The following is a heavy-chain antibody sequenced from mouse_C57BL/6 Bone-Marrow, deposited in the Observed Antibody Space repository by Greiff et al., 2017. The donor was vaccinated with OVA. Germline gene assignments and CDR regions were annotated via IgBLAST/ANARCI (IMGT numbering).Heavy chain of an antibody. CDR3: ARALLLQFYAMDY. CDR1: GYTFTSYW. V-gene: IGHV1-59*01. J-gene: IGHJ4*01. D-gene: IGHD1-1*01. Sequence: QVQLKQPGAELVRPGTSVKLSCKASGYTFTSYWMHWVKQRPGQGLEWIGVIDPSDSYTNYNQKFKGKATLTVDTSSSTAYMQLSSLTSEDSAVYYCARALLLQFYAMDYWGQGTSVTVSS. CDR2: IDPSDSYT.